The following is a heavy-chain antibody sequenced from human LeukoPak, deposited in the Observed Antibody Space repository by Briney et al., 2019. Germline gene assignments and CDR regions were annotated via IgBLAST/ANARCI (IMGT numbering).Heavy chain of an antibody. V-gene: IGHV5-51*01. J-gene: IGHJ4*02. CDR1: GYSFTSYW. D-gene: IGHD3-10*01. CDR2: IYPGDSDT. Sequence: GESLKISCKGSGYSFTSYWIGWVRQMPGKGLEWMGTIYPGDSDTRYSPSFQGQVTISADKSISTAYLQWSSLKASDTAMYYCARSAFNYYGSGSYFDYWGQGTLVTVSS. CDR3: ARSAFNYYGSGSYFDY.